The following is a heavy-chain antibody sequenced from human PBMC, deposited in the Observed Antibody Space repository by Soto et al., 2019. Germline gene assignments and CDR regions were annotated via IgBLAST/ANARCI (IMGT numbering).Heavy chain of an antibody. J-gene: IGHJ6*01. Sequence: SETLSLTCTVSGGSISSYYWSWLRQPPGKGLEWLGYMYYSGSTNYNPTLKSRVTISVDTSKNQCFLKLSFVTAADTAVYYCASVNRVAAAPVYYYFGMDVLGQGTTVTVSS. V-gene: IGHV4-59*01. D-gene: IGHD2-15*01. CDR3: ASVNRVAAAPVYYYFGMDV. CDR2: MYYSGST. CDR1: GGSISSYY.